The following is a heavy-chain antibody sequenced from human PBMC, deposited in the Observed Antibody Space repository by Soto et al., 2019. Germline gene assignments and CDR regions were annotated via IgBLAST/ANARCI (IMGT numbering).Heavy chain of an antibody. CDR3: ARGDSVRIHYYYYGMDV. Sequence: QVQLVQSGAEVKKPGSSVKVSCKASGGTFSSYAISWVRQAPGQGLEWMGGIIPIFGTANYAQKFQGRVTITEDESTSKAYMELSSLRSEDTAVYYCARGDSVRIHYYYYGMDVWGQGTTVTVSS. V-gene: IGHV1-69*01. D-gene: IGHD2-15*01. CDR2: IIPIFGTA. J-gene: IGHJ6*02. CDR1: GGTFSSYA.